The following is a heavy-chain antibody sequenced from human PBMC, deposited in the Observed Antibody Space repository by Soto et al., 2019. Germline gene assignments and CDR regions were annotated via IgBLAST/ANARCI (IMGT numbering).Heavy chain of an antibody. D-gene: IGHD2-15*01. CDR1: GFSLSTSGVG. Sequence: QITLKESGPTLVKPTQTLTLTCTFSGFSLSTSGVGVGWIRQPPGKALEWLTFIYWDDDKRNSPFLKSRLTITKDTSNIQVVLTMTNWHPVDTATYYCAHLVVAWITYYCDSWGQGTLVTVSS. CDR2: IYWDDDK. CDR3: AHLVVAWITYYCDS. V-gene: IGHV2-5*02. J-gene: IGHJ4*02.